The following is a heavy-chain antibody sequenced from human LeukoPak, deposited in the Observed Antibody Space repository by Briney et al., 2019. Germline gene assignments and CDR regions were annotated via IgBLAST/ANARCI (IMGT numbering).Heavy chain of an antibody. V-gene: IGHV4-39*07. CDR1: GGSISSSSYY. CDR2: IYYSGST. D-gene: IGHD3-10*01. J-gene: IGHJ5*02. CDR3: ARGFGDWGLSWFDP. Sequence: SETLSLTCTVSGGSISSSSYYWGWIRQPPGKGLEWIGSIYYSGSTYYNPSLKSRVTISVDTSKNQFSLKLTSVTAADTAVYYCARGFGDWGLSWFDPWGQGTLVTVSS.